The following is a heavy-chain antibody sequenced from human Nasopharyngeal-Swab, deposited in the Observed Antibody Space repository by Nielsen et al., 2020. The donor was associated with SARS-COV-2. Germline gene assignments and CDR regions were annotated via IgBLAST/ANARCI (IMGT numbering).Heavy chain of an antibody. D-gene: IGHD1-26*01. CDR2: IKSKTDGGTT. V-gene: IGHV3-15*01. J-gene: IGHJ4*02. CDR3: TTYSGSYGY. CDR1: GSGFTFTNAW. Sequence: GESLKISCAASGSGFTFTNAWMNWVRQAPGKGLEWVGRIKSKTDGGTTDYAAPVKGRFTISRDDSKNTLYLQMNSLKTEDTAVYYCTTYSGSYGYWGQGTLVTVSS.